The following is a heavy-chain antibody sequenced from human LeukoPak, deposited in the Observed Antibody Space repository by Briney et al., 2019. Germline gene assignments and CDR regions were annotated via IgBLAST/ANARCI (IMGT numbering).Heavy chain of an antibody. CDR2: IRYDGSNK. D-gene: IGHD5-12*01. CDR3: AKASGYDFVGRYYMDV. J-gene: IGHJ6*03. CDR1: GFTFSSYG. V-gene: IGHV3-30*02. Sequence: GGSLRLSCAASGFTFSSYGIHWVRQAPGKGLEWVAFIRYDGSNKYYADSVKGRFTISRDNSKNTLYLQMNSLRAEDTAVYYCAKASGYDFVGRYYMDVWGKGTTVTISS.